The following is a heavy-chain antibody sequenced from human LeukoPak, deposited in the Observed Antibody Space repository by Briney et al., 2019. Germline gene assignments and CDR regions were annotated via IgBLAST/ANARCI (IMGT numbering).Heavy chain of an antibody. Sequence: GGSLRLSCAASGFTFSNYAMDWVRQAPGKGLEWVALMSNDGSNEFYADSVKGRFTISRDNSKNTLFLQMNSLRAEDTAVYYCARGPIYGDYIKTLDYWGQGTLVTVSS. V-gene: IGHV3-30*04. CDR2: MSNDGSNE. CDR3: ARGPIYGDYIKTLDY. J-gene: IGHJ4*02. D-gene: IGHD4-17*01. CDR1: GFTFSNYA.